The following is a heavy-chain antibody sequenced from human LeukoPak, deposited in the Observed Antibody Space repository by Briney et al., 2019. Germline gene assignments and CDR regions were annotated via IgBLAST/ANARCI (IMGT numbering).Heavy chain of an antibody. V-gene: IGHV3-7*01. CDR2: IKIDGTKK. J-gene: IGHJ4*02. Sequence: GGSLRLSCAASGFTFSGYWLSWVRQAPGKGLEWVANIKIDGTKKYYVDSVKGRFTISRDNAKNSLYLQMNSLRVEDTAVYYCARDGIDGFIDFWGQGTPVTVSS. CDR1: GFTFSGYW. CDR3: ARDGIDGFIDF. D-gene: IGHD5-24*01.